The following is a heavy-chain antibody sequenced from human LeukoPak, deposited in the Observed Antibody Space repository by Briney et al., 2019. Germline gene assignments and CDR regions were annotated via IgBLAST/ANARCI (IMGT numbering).Heavy chain of an antibody. CDR2: IYYSGST. V-gene: IGHV4-59*01. D-gene: IGHD1-26*01. Sequence: SETLSLTCTVSGGSISSYYWSWIRQPPGKGLEWIGYIYYSGSTNYNPSLKSRVTISVDTSKNQFSLKLSSVTAADTAVYYCARVKGGYSGSYYGDNWFDPRGQGTLVTVSS. CDR1: GGSISSYY. J-gene: IGHJ5*02. CDR3: ARVKGGYSGSYYGDNWFDP.